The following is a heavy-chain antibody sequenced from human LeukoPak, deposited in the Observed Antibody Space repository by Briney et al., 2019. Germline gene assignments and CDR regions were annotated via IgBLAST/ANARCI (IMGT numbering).Heavy chain of an antibody. V-gene: IGHV4-34*01. CDR2: INHSVST. D-gene: IGHD2-15*01. Sequence: PSETLSLTCAVDGGSFSGYYWSWIRQPPGKGLEWIGEINHSVSTNYNPSLKSRVTISVDTSKNQFSLKLSSVTAADTAVYYCARAHIVVVVAATNYLFDYWGQGTLVTVSS. CDR3: ARAHIVVVVAATNYLFDY. CDR1: GGSFSGYY. J-gene: IGHJ4*02.